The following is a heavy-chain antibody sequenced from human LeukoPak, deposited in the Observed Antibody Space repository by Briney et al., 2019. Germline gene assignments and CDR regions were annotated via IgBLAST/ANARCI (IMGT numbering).Heavy chain of an antibody. CDR1: GFTFSSYG. J-gene: IGHJ4*02. Sequence: GGSLRLSCAASGFTFSSYGMHWVRQAPGKGLEWVAVISYDGSNKYYADSVKGRFTISRDNSKNTLYLQMNSLRAEDTAVYYCAKDFVAGNYYDSSGPLDYWGQGTLVTVSS. D-gene: IGHD3-22*01. CDR3: AKDFVAGNYYDSSGPLDY. CDR2: ISYDGSNK. V-gene: IGHV3-30*18.